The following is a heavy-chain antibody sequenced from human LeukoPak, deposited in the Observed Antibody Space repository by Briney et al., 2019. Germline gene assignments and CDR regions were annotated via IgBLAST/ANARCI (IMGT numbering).Heavy chain of an antibody. CDR3: ARGDDSSDPDFDY. D-gene: IGHD3-22*01. Sequence: AAVKVSCKASGYTFTGYYMHWVRQAPGQGLEWMGWINPNSGGTNYARRFQGRVTMTRDTSISTAYMELSRLRSDDTAVYYCARGDDSSDPDFDYWGQGTLVTVSS. CDR1: GYTFTGYY. CDR2: INPNSGGT. V-gene: IGHV1-2*02. J-gene: IGHJ4*02.